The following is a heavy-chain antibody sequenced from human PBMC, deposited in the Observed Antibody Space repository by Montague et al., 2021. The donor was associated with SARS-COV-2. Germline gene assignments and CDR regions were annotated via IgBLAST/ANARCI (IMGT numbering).Heavy chain of an antibody. CDR1: GGSISTYY. D-gene: IGHD3-9*01. J-gene: IGHJ6*02. V-gene: IGHV4-59*01. CDR2: IDYSGST. Sequence: ETQSLTCTVSGGSISTYYWNWIRQFPGKGLEWIGYIDYSGSTNYNPSLQSRVIISVDRSKIQFSLKLNSVTAADTAIYYCARLPYDNSYGMDVWGQGTTVTVSS. CDR3: ARLPYDNSYGMDV.